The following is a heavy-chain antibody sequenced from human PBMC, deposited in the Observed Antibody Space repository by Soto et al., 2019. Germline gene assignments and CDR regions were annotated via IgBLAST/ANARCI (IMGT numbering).Heavy chain of an antibody. CDR3: ARGIQPPTLSPWDV. V-gene: IGHV4-59*01. CDR2: IFYTGGT. D-gene: IGHD1-1*01. Sequence: XATLSLTCNVSGVSIDKYDWTWIRQSPGRGLEWIGYIFYTGGTNYNPSLKSRVTISADVSKSQVSLKMTSVTAADTALYYCARGIQPPTLSPWDVWGQGSPVTVSS. CDR1: GVSIDKYD. J-gene: IGHJ6*01.